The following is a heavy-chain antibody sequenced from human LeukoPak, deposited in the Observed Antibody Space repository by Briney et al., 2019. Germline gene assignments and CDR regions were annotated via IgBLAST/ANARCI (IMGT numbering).Heavy chain of an antibody. CDR2: ISWNSGSI. D-gene: IGHD3-10*01. J-gene: IGHJ4*02. CDR3: AKLAKYFYGSETFYFFEH. V-gene: IGHV3-9*01. Sequence: PGGSLRLSCAASGFTFDVYAMYSVRQALGKGLEWVSGISWNSGSIGYADSEKGRFTISRDNAKNSLYLQMNSLRVEDTAVYYCAKLAKYFYGSETFYFFEHWGQGTPVTASS. CDR1: GFTFDVYA.